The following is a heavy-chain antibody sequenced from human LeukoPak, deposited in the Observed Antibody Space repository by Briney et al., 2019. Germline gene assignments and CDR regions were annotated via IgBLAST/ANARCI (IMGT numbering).Heavy chain of an antibody. CDR3: ARCSAPTGDFDY. CDR2: IYYSGST. J-gene: IGHJ4*02. Sequence: SETLSLTCTVSGGSISSSSYYWGWIRQPPGKGLEWIGSIYYSGSTYYNPSLKSRVTISVDTSKNQFSLKLSSVTAADTAVYYCARCSAPTGDFDYWGQGTLVTVSS. CDR1: GGSISSSSYY. V-gene: IGHV4-39*07. D-gene: IGHD2-15*01.